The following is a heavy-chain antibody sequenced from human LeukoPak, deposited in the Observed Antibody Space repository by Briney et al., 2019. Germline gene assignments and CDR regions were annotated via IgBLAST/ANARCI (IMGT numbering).Heavy chain of an antibody. CDR2: IYYSGST. J-gene: IGHJ4*02. CDR3: ARHHRSSWYGEPYYFDY. Sequence: PSETLSLTCTVSGGSISSYYWGWIRQPPGKGLEWIGSIYYSGSTYYNPSLKSRVTISVDTSKNQFSLKLSSVTAADTAVYYCARHHRSSWYGEPYYFDYWGQGTLVTVSS. V-gene: IGHV4-39*01. D-gene: IGHD6-13*01. CDR1: GGSISSYY.